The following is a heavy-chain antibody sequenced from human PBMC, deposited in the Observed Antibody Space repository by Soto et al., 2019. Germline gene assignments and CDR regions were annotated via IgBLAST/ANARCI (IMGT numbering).Heavy chain of an antibody. V-gene: IGHV3-15*07. CDR1: GFTFSNAW. Sequence: EVQLVESGGGLVKPGGSLRLSCAASGFTFSNAWMNWVRQAPGKGLEWVGRIKSKTDGGTTDYAAPVKGRFTISRDDSRNTLHLQMNSLKTEDSAVYYCTTDRLTIFGVVITSYYYYYGMDVWGQGTTVTVSS. D-gene: IGHD3-3*01. CDR2: IKSKTDGGTT. J-gene: IGHJ6*02. CDR3: TTDRLTIFGVVITSYYYYYGMDV.